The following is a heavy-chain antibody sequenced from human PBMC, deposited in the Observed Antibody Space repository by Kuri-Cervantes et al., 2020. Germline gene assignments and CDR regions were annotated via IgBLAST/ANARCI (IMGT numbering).Heavy chain of an antibody. CDR1: GGSISSSNW. J-gene: IGHJ5*02. Sequence: SETLSLTCAVSGGSISSSNWWSWVRQPPGKGLEWIGEIYHSGSTNYNPSLKSRVTISVDKSKNQFSLKLSSVTATDTAVYYCATNPNQWPGWLDPWGQGTLVTVSS. CDR3: ATNPNQWPGWLDP. CDR2: IYHSGST. D-gene: IGHD6-19*01. V-gene: IGHV4-4*02.